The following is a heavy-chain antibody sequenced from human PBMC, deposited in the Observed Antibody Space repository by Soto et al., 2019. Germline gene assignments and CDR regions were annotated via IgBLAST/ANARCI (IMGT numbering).Heavy chain of an antibody. CDR1: GYTLNNYG. CDR2: ISGEHGDT. J-gene: IGHJ2*01. V-gene: IGHV1-18*01. CDR3: ARCYCSVGSCYACWHFDL. D-gene: IGHD2-15*01. Sequence: QVQLVQSGAEVKKPGASVKISCKASGYTLNNYGISWVRQAPGHGLEWMGWISGEHGDTDQAHNSQARVTRTTDASTNTAYMELRNLRSDDSSLYYCARCYCSVGSCYACWHFDLWGRGTLVTVSS.